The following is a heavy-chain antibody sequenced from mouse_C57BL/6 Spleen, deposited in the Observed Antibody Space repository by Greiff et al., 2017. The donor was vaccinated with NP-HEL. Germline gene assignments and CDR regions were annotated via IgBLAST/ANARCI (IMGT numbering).Heavy chain of an antibody. D-gene: IGHD2-2*01. CDR3: ARTVTKGMDY. Sequence: QVQLQQPGAELVKPGASVKLSCKASGYTFTSYWMHWVKQRPGRGLEWIGRIVPNSGGTKYNEKFKSKATLTVDKPSSTAYMQLSSLTSEDSAVYYCARTVTKGMDYWGQGTSVTVSS. CDR1: GYTFTSYW. J-gene: IGHJ4*01. CDR2: IVPNSGGT. V-gene: IGHV1-72*01.